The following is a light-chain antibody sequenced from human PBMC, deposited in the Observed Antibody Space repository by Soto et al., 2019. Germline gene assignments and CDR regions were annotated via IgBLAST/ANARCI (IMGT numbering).Light chain of an antibody. Sequence: QSALTQPPSASGSHGQSVTISCTGTSSDVGGYNYVSWYQQHPGKAPKLMIYEVSKRPSGVPDRFSGSKSGNTASLTVSGLQAEDEADYYCSSYAGSSGVFGGGTKVTVL. CDR2: EVS. CDR3: SSYAGSSGV. CDR1: SSDVGGYNY. V-gene: IGLV2-8*01. J-gene: IGLJ2*01.